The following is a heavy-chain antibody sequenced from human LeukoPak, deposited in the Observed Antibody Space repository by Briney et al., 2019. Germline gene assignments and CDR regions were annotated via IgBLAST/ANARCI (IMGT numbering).Heavy chain of an antibody. CDR1: GFTFSNYW. Sequence: SGGSLRLSCAASGFTFSNYWMSWVRQAPGKGLEWVANINQDGSGKYYVDSVKGRFTISRDNSKNSLYLQMNSLRAEDTAVYYCARAGYCTNGVCYTRDAFDIWGKGTMVTASS. CDR2: INQDGSGK. CDR3: ARAGYCTNGVCYTRDAFDI. V-gene: IGHV3-7*05. J-gene: IGHJ3*02. D-gene: IGHD2-8*01.